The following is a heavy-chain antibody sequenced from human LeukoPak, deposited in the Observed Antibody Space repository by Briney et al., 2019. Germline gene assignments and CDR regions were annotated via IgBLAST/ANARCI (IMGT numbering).Heavy chain of an antibody. CDR2: IWYDGSNK. CDR1: GFTFSSYG. V-gene: IGHV3-33*01. J-gene: IGHJ4*02. D-gene: IGHD6-19*01. CDR3: ARSWGAVAEIDY. Sequence: PWGSLRLPCAASGFTFSSYGMHWVRQAPGKGLEWVAVIWYDGSNKYYADSVKGRFTISRDNSKNTLYLQMNSLRAEDTAVYYCARSWGAVAEIDYWGQGTLVTVSS.